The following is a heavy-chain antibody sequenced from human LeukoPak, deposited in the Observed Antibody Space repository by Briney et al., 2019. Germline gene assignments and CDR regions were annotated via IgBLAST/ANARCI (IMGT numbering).Heavy chain of an antibody. CDR2: IYYSGST. V-gene: IGHV4-59*11. Sequence: SETLSLTCTVSGGSISSHYWSWIRQPPGKGLEWIGYIYYSGSTNYNPSLKSRVTISVDTSENQFSLKLTSVTAADTAVYYCARGLVTGTAFDYWGQGTLVTVSS. D-gene: IGHD1-7*01. J-gene: IGHJ4*02. CDR3: ARGLVTGTAFDY. CDR1: GGSISSHY.